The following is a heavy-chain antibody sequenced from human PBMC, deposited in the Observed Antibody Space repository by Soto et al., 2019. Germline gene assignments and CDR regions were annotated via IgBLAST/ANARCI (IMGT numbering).Heavy chain of an antibody. V-gene: IGHV4-59*01. CDR3: ARGSLGGYYYGMDV. CDR2: IYYSGSI. J-gene: IGHJ6*02. D-gene: IGHD3-16*01. CDR1: GGSISSYY. Sequence: SETLSLTCTVSGGSISSYYWSWIRQPPGKGLEWIGYIYYSGSINYNPSIKSRVTISVDTSKNQFSMKLSSVTAADTAVYYCARGSLGGYYYGMDVWGQGTTVTVSS.